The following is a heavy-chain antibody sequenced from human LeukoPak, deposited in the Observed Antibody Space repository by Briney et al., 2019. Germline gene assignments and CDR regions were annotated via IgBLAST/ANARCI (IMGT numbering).Heavy chain of an antibody. J-gene: IGHJ3*01. CDR3: VRDAGSGSYYGDDFDL. V-gene: IGHV3-48*01. CDR2: ITSSSSTI. D-gene: IGHD1-26*01. CDR1: GFTFSSYG. Sequence: GGSLRLSCAASGFTFSSYGMSWVRQAPGKGLEWVSYITSSSSTIYYADSVKGRFTISRDNAKNSLYLQMNSLRAEDTAVYYCVRDAGSGSYYGDDFDLWGQGTMVTVS.